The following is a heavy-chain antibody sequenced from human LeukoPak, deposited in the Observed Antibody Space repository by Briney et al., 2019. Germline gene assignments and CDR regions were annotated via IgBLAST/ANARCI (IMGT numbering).Heavy chain of an antibody. V-gene: IGHV1-8*01. CDR1: GYTFTSYD. D-gene: IGHD6-19*01. J-gene: IGHJ4*02. CDR3: ARADPGIAVAGHGVDY. Sequence: AASVKVSCKASGYTFTSYDINWVRQATGQGLEWMGWMNPNSGNTGYAQKFQGRVTMTRNTSISAAYMELSSLRSEDTAVYYCARADPGIAVAGHGVDYWGQGTLVTVSS. CDR2: MNPNSGNT.